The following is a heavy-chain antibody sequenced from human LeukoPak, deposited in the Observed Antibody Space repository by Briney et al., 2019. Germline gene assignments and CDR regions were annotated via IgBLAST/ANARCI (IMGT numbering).Heavy chain of an antibody. V-gene: IGHV3-30*02. J-gene: IGHJ4*02. D-gene: IGHD4-17*01. CDR3: AKSGRGDHFDY. CDR2: MQYDGSVE. Sequence: GGSLRLSCVASGFSFSNYGTHWVRQAPGKGLEWVTFMQYDGSVEFYADSVKGRFTISRGNSKNTLYLQMNSLRAEDTAVYYCAKSGRGDHFDYWGQGTLVTVSS. CDR1: GFSFSNYG.